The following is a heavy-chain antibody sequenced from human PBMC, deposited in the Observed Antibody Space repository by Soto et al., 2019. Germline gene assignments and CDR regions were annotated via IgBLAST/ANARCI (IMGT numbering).Heavy chain of an antibody. D-gene: IGHD3-9*01. CDR1: GFTFSNYA. CDR2: ISGRGGST. J-gene: IGHJ6*02. CDR3: ARVFYYDILTGKSYNMDV. V-gene: IGHV3-23*01. Sequence: VQLLESGGDLVQPGGSLRLSCEASGFTFSNYAMSWVRQAPGKGLEWVSVISGRGGSTNYADSAKGQFTIPRDNSMDKLYLQMNSLRAEDTAVYSCARVFYYDILTGKSYNMDVWGQGTTVIVSS.